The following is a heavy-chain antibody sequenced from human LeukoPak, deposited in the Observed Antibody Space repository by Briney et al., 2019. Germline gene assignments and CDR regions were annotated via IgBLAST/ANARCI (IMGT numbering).Heavy chain of an antibody. J-gene: IGHJ3*02. Sequence: GGSLRLSCAASGFTFSSYSMNWVRQAPGKGLEWVSSISSSSSHIYYADSVKGRFTISRDIAKNSLYLQMNSLRAEHTAVYYCARDGIMIATLDAFDIWGQGTMVTVSS. CDR1: GFTFSSYS. CDR3: ARDGIMIATLDAFDI. D-gene: IGHD3-16*01. V-gene: IGHV3-21*01. CDR2: ISSSSSHI.